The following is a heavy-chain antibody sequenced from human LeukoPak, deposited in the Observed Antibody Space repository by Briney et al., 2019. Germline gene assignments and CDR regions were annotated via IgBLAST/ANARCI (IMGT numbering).Heavy chain of an antibody. Sequence: SETLSLTCTVSGGSISSSSYYWGWIRQPPGKGLEWIGDIYYSGSTYYNPSLESRVTISMDTSKNQFSLRLSSVTAADTAVYYCARRGGYDFSYDYWGQGILVTVSS. CDR1: GGSISSSSYY. CDR3: ARRGGYDFSYDY. D-gene: IGHD5-12*01. CDR2: IYYSGST. V-gene: IGHV4-39*01. J-gene: IGHJ4*02.